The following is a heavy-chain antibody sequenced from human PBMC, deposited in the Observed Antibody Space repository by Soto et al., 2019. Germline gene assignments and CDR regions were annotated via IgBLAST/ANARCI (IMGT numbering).Heavy chain of an antibody. V-gene: IGHV3-23*01. J-gene: IGHJ4*02. Sequence: GGSMRFSCAACGFTFSSYAMSWVRQAPGKGLEWVSAISGSCGSTYYADSVKGLFTISRDNSKNTLYLQMNSLRAEDTAVYYWAKDLTRTIAAAGTFQFDYWGQGTLVTVSS. D-gene: IGHD6-13*01. CDR1: GFTFSSYA. CDR2: ISGSCGST. CDR3: AKDLTRTIAAAGTFQFDY.